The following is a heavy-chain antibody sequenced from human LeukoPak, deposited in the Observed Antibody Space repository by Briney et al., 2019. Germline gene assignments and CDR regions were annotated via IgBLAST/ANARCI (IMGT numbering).Heavy chain of an antibody. Sequence: SETLSLTCTVSGGSINSYYWSWIRQPPGKGLEWIGYFYYSGSTNYNPSLKSRVTISVDTSKNQFSLRLSSVTAADTAVYYCASSSRGRGPGTRDFQNFGYWGQGTLVTVSS. D-gene: IGHD1-1*01. CDR2: FYYSGST. CDR3: ASSSRGRGPGTRDFQNFGY. J-gene: IGHJ4*02. CDR1: GGSINSYY. V-gene: IGHV4-59*01.